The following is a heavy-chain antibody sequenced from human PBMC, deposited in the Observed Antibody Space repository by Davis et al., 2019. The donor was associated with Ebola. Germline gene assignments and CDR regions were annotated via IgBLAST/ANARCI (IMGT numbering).Heavy chain of an antibody. CDR2: IYYSGST. CDR3: ARRGYDSSGYWGIFDY. Sequence: SETLSLTCTVSGGSISSSSYYWGWIRQPPGKGLEWIGSIYYSGSTYYNPSLKSRVTISVDTSKNQFSLKLSSVTAADTAVYYCARRGYDSSGYWGIFDYWGQGTLVTVSS. D-gene: IGHD3-22*01. CDR1: GGSISSSSYY. J-gene: IGHJ4*02. V-gene: IGHV4-39*01.